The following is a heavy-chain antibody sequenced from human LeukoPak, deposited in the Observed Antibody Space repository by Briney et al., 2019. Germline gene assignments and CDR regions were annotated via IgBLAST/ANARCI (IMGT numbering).Heavy chain of an antibody. CDR3: ARHDSFIPF. CDR1: GFTFSSYW. J-gene: IGHJ4*02. CDR2: ISDSGRAT. Sequence: GGSLRLSCAASGFTFSSYWMSWVRQAPGKGLEWVSGISDSGRATYYTDSVKGRCTISRDNSKNTVNLQLNNVRAEDTALYFCARHDSFIPFWGQGMQVTVSS. D-gene: IGHD5-18*01. V-gene: IGHV3-23*01.